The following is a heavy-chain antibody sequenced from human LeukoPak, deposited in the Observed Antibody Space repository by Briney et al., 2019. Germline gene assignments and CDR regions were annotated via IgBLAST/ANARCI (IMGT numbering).Heavy chain of an antibody. D-gene: IGHD1-26*01. J-gene: IGHJ5*02. CDR2: INPSGGST. CDR3: ARDNSVGDNAWWFDP. Sequence: EASVKVSCKSSGYTFTSYYIHWVRQAPGQGLEWMGIINPSGGSTTYAQKFQGRVTMTRDMSTSTDYMELSSLRSEDTAIYYCARDNSVGDNAWWFDPWGQGTLVTVSS. V-gene: IGHV1-46*01. CDR1: GYTFTSYY.